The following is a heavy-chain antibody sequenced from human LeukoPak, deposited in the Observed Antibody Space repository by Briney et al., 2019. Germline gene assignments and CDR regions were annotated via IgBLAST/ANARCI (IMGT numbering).Heavy chain of an antibody. D-gene: IGHD2-21*02. J-gene: IGHJ4*02. CDR3: ARDRHIVVVTANYYFDY. CDR2: INPSGGST. V-gene: IGHV1-46*01. CDR1: GYTFISYY. Sequence: ASVKVSCKASGYTFISYYMHWVRQAPGQGLEWMGIINPSGGSTSYAQKSQGRVTMTRDMSTSTVYMELSSLRSEDTAVYYCARDRHIVVVTANYYFDYWGQGTLVTVSS.